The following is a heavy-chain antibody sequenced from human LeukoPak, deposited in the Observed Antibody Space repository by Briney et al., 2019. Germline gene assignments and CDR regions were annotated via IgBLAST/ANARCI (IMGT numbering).Heavy chain of an antibody. J-gene: IGHJ5*02. D-gene: IGHD3-22*01. V-gene: IGHV4-39*07. CDR2: IYYSGST. CDR3: ARGNYYDSDA. CDR1: GGSISSSSYY. Sequence: PSETLSLTCTVSGGSISSSSYYWGWIRQPPGKGLEWIGSIYYSGSTYYNPSLKSRVTISVDTSKNQFSLKLSSMTAADTAVYYCARGNYYDSDAWGQGTLVTVSS.